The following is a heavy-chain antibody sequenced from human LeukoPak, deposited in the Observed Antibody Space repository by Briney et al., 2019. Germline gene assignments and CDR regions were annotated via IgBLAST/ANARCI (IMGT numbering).Heavy chain of an antibody. CDR1: GVSISSYY. V-gene: IGHV4-59*01. CDR2: IYYSGST. J-gene: IGHJ3*02. CDR3: ARDVYGDYEDGAHAFDI. Sequence: SETLSLTCTVSGVSISSYYWSWIRQPPGKGLEWIGYIYYSGSTNYNPSLKSRVTISVDTSKNQFSLMLSSVTAADTAVYYCARDVYGDYEDGAHAFDIWGQGTMVTVSS. D-gene: IGHD4-17*01.